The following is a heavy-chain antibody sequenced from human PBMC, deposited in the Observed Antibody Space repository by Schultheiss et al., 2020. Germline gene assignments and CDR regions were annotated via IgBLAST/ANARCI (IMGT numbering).Heavy chain of an antibody. CDR2: INHSGST. D-gene: IGHD6-19*01. J-gene: IGHJ5*02. Sequence: SETLSLTCTVSGGSISSSSYYWGWIRQPPGKGLEWIGEINHSGSTNYNPSLKSRVTISVDTSKNQFSLKLSSVTAADTAVYYCARAWGGKWIAVAGTLWFDPWGQGTLVTVSS. CDR1: GGSISSSSYY. CDR3: ARAWGGKWIAVAGTLWFDP. V-gene: IGHV4-39*07.